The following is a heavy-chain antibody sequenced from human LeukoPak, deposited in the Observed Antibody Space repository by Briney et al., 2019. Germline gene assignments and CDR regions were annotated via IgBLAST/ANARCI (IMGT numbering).Heavy chain of an antibody. D-gene: IGHD3-22*01. Sequence: PSETLSLTCTVSGGSISSGDYYWSWIRQPPGKGLEWIGYIYYSGSTYYNPSLKSRVTISVDTSKNQFSLKLSSVTAADTAVYYCARGAYYYENEAFDIWGQGTMVTVSS. CDR1: GGSISSGDYY. J-gene: IGHJ3*02. CDR3: ARGAYYYENEAFDI. V-gene: IGHV4-30-4*01. CDR2: IYYSGST.